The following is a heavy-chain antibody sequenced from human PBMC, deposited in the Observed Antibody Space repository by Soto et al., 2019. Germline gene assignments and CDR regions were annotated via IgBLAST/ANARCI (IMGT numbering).Heavy chain of an antibody. CDR3: AASYGSGYRAFDY. D-gene: IGHD3-10*01. Sequence: QVQLVQSGAEVKKPGSSVKVSCKASGDTFSFYTINWVRQAPGLGLEWMGRVNPIVSMSNYAQKCQGRVTITADKSTNTAYMQLSSLRSEDTAFYYCAASYGSGYRAFDYWGQGALVTVSS. V-gene: IGHV1-69*02. CDR2: VNPIVSMS. CDR1: GDTFSFYT. J-gene: IGHJ4*02.